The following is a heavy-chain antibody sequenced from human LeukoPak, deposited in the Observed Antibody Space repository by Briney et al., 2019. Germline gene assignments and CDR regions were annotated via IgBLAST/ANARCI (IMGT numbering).Heavy chain of an antibody. CDR2: TIPILGIA. V-gene: IGHV1-69*02. J-gene: IGHJ4*02. CDR3: ASGGYDHSRRY. D-gene: IGHD5-12*01. CDR1: GGTFSSYT. Sequence: SVKVSCKASGGTFSSYTISWVRQAPGQGLEWMGRTIPILGIANYAQKFQGRVTITADKSTSTAYMELSSLRSEDTAVYYCASGGYDHSRRYWGQGTLVTVSS.